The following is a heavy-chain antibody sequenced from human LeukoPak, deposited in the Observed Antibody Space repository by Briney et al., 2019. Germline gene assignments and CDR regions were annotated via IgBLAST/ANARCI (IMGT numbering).Heavy chain of an antibody. Sequence: ASVKVSCKASGYTFTGYYMHWVRQAPGQGLEWMGWINPNSGGTNYAQKYQGRVTMTRDTSISTAYMELSRLRSDDTAVYYCARVDLVVPAAVRNWFDPWGQGTLVTVSS. CDR3: ARVDLVVPAAVRNWFDP. CDR1: GYTFTGYY. CDR2: INPNSGGT. V-gene: IGHV1-2*02. J-gene: IGHJ5*02. D-gene: IGHD2-2*01.